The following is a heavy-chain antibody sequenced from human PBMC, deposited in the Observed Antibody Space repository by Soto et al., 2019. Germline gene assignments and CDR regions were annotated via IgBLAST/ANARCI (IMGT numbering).Heavy chain of an antibody. CDR3: ARAGYYGSGSYPH. D-gene: IGHD3-10*01. J-gene: IGHJ4*02. CDR2: IYHSGST. CDR1: GGSISSGGYS. Sequence: QLQLQESGSGLVKPSQTLSLTCAVSGGSISSGGYSWSWIRQPPGKGLEWIGYIYHSGSTYYNPSPKSRVTISVDRSKNQFSLKLSSVTAADTAVYYCARAGYYGSGSYPHWGQGTLVTVSS. V-gene: IGHV4-30-2*01.